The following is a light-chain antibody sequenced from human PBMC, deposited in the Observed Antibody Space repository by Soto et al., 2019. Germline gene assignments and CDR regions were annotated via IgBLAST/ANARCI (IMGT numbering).Light chain of an antibody. Sequence: EIVLTQSPGTLSLSPGERATLSCRASQSVSSSYLAWNQQKPGQAPRLLIYGASSRATGIPDRFSGSGSGTDFTFTISRLEPEDFAVYYCQQYGSSLITFGQGTRLEIK. J-gene: IGKJ5*01. CDR1: QSVSSSY. V-gene: IGKV3-20*01. CDR2: GAS. CDR3: QQYGSSLIT.